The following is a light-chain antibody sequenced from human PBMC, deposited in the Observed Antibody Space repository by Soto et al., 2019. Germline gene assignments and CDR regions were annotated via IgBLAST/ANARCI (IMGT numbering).Light chain of an antibody. CDR2: AAS. V-gene: IGKV1-6*01. CDR1: QDIRYG. Sequence: AIQMTQSPSSLSASVGDRVTITCRASQDIRYGLSWYQQKPGKAPKLLIYAASSLQRGVPSRFGGSGSGTDFTLTISSLQPEDFATYSCLQHSNYPWTFGQGTKVDIK. CDR3: LQHSNYPWT. J-gene: IGKJ1*01.